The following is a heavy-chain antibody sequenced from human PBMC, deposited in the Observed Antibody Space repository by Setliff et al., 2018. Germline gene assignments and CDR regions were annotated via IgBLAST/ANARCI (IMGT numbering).Heavy chain of an antibody. Sequence: SETLSLTCRVSGGPISSGNYYWGLIRQPPGKGLEWVATIYYSGSTYSNPSLKSRLIISVDAPDNQFSVKLSSVTAADTAVYYCARHKSNGSGSYPSLYMDVWGKGITVTVSS. D-gene: IGHD3-10*01. V-gene: IGHV4-39*01. J-gene: IGHJ6*03. CDR3: ARHKSNGSGSYPSLYMDV. CDR2: IYYSGST. CDR1: GGPISSGNYY.